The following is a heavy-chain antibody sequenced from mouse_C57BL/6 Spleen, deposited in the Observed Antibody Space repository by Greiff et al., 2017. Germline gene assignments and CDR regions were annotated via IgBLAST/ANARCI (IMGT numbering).Heavy chain of an antibody. CDR2: INPSSGYT. J-gene: IGHJ4*01. Sequence: VKLQESGAELARPGASVKMSCKASGYTFTSYTMHWVKQRPGQGLEWIGYINPSSGYTKYNQKFKDKATLTADKSSSTAYMQLSSLTSEDSAVYYCARGQYYSNYDYTMDYWGQGTSVTVSS. CDR1: GYTFTSYT. CDR3: ARGQYYSNYDYTMDY. D-gene: IGHD2-5*01. V-gene: IGHV1-4*01.